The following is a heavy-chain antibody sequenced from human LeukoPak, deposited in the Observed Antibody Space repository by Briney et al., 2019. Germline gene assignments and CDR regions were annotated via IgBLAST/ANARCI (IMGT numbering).Heavy chain of an antibody. Sequence: SGGSLRLSCVASGLTVSNHWMSWVRQAPGKGLEWVANIREERGQEYYVDSVKGRSTISKNSAKNSLYLQMNTLRVEDTAMYYCASLDTAKQPLANHWGQGTLVTVSS. V-gene: IGHV3-7*03. CDR2: IREERGQE. CDR3: ASLDTAKQPLANH. J-gene: IGHJ5*02. CDR1: GLTVSNHW. D-gene: IGHD5-18*01.